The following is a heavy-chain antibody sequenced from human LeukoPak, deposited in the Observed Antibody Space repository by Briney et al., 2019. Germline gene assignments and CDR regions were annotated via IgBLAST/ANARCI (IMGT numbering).Heavy chain of an antibody. V-gene: IGHV1-2*02. Sequence: GASVKVSCKASGYTFTSYGISWVRQAPGQGLEWMGWINPNSGGTNYAQKFQGRVTMTRDTSISTAYMELSRLRSDDTAVYYCARLSGYSGYAKYYFDYWGQGTLVTVSS. CDR2: INPNSGGT. CDR3: ARLSGYSGYAKYYFDY. J-gene: IGHJ4*02. CDR1: GYTFTSYG. D-gene: IGHD5-12*01.